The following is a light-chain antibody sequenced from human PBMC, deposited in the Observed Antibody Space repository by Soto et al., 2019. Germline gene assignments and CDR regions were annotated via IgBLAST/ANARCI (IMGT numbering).Light chain of an antibody. CDR3: LQDNSWLFA. J-gene: IGKJ3*01. CDR2: GAS. Sequence: EIVMTQSPATLSVSPGERATLSCRASQSVSSNLAWYQQKPGQAPRLLIYGASTRATGIPARFSGSGSGSEFLLTISSQQSEDFADYYCLQDNSWLFAFGPLTKVYIK. CDR1: QSVSSN. V-gene: IGKV3D-15*01.